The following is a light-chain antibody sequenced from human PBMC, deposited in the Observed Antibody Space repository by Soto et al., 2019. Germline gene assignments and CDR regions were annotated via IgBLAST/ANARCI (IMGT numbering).Light chain of an antibody. Sequence: EVVMTQSPATLSVSPGERATLSCRASQSVNANLAWYQQKPGQAPRLLIHGASNRATGIPARFSGSWFGTEFILTISSLQSADLAVYYCKQYNTWLWTFGQGTKVEI. CDR3: KQYNTWLWT. J-gene: IGKJ1*01. V-gene: IGKV3-15*01. CDR1: QSVNAN. CDR2: GAS.